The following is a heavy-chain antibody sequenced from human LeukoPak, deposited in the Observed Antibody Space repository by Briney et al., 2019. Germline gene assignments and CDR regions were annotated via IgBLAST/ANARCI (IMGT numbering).Heavy chain of an antibody. CDR2: IKQDGSEK. CDR1: GFAFSSYW. CDR3: ARSSGRGLVIAATFDY. D-gene: IGHD2-15*01. V-gene: IGHV3-7*01. Sequence: PGGSLRLSCAASGFAFSSYWMSWVRQAPGKGLEWVANIKQDGSEKYYVDSVKGRFTISRDNAKNSLYLQMNSLRAEDTAVYYCARSSGRGLVIAATFDYWGQRTLVTVSS. J-gene: IGHJ4*02.